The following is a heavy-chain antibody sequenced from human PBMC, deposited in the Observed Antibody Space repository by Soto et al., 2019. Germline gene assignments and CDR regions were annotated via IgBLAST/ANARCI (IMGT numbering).Heavy chain of an antibody. D-gene: IGHD3-22*01. Sequence: GGSLRLSCAASGFTFSSYAMSWVRQAPGKGLEWVSAISGSGGSTYYADSVKGRFTISRDNSKNTLYLQMNSLGAEDTAVYYCAKVGSEYYDSSGYYNDAFDIWGQGTMVTVSS. CDR2: ISGSGGST. V-gene: IGHV3-23*01. CDR3: AKVGSEYYDSSGYYNDAFDI. CDR1: GFTFSSYA. J-gene: IGHJ3*02.